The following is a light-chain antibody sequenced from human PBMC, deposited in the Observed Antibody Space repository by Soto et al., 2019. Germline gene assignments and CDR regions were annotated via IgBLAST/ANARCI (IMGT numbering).Light chain of an antibody. V-gene: IGKV1-5*01. CDR2: DAS. CDR3: QQYNSDPT. CDR1: QSISTW. J-gene: IGKJ4*02. Sequence: DIQMTQSPSTLSASIGARVTITCRASQSISTWLAWYQQKPGKAPKLLIYDASILQRGVPSRFSGSGSGTEFILTISNLQPDDFATYYCQQYNSDPTFGRGTKVEV.